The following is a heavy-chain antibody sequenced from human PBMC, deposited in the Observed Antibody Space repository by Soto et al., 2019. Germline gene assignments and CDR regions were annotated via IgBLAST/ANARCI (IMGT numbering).Heavy chain of an antibody. D-gene: IGHD2-15*01. J-gene: IGHJ6*02. CDR2: ISSSGYI. V-gene: IGHV3-21*01. Sequence: EVQLVESGGGLVKPGGSLRLSCAASGFNFNSYTINWVRQAPGKRLEWLSSISSSGYIFSTDSVRGRFTISRANAKNSVYLRINSLRAEDTAVYFCARDCSGGSCYPGMDVWGQGTTVTVSS. CDR3: ARDCSGGSCYPGMDV. CDR1: GFNFNSYT.